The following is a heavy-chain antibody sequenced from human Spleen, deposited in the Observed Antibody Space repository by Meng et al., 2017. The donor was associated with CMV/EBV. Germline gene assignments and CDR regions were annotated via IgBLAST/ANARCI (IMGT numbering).Heavy chain of an antibody. D-gene: IGHD3-3*01. V-gene: IGHV1-18*01. CDR1: GGTFSSHG. CDR3: ARKLALADFWSDYYYYGMDV. CDR2: ISAYNGNT. J-gene: IGHJ6*02. Sequence: ASVKVSCKASGGTFSSHGISWVRQAPGQGLEWMGWISAYNGNTNYAQKLQGRVTMTTDTSTSTAYMELSSLRSEDTAVYYCARKLALADFWSDYYYYGMDVWGQGTTVTVSS.